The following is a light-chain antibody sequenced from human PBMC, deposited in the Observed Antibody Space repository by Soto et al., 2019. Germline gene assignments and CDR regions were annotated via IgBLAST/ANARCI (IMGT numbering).Light chain of an antibody. CDR1: SNDVGGYNY. CDR3: SSYAGSNNLHVL. V-gene: IGLV2-8*01. J-gene: IGLJ2*01. Sequence: QSALTQPASVSGSPGQSITISCSGTSNDVGGYNYVSWYQQHPGKAPKLIIYEVIKRPSGVPDRFSGSKSGNTASLTVSGLQAEDEADYYCSSYAGSNNLHVLFGGGTKLTVL. CDR2: EVI.